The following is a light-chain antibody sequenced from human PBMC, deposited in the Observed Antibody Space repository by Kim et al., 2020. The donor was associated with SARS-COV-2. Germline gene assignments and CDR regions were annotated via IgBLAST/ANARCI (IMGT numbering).Light chain of an antibody. J-gene: IGKJ1*01. CDR1: RDIANY. V-gene: IGKV1-27*01. CDR2: AAS. Sequence: ASVGDGVTITCRASRDIANYLAWYQQKPGKVPKLLVYAASALKSGVPSRFSGRRSGTDFTLTISNLQPEDVATYYCQKYDSAPWTFGQGTKVDIK. CDR3: QKYDSAPWT.